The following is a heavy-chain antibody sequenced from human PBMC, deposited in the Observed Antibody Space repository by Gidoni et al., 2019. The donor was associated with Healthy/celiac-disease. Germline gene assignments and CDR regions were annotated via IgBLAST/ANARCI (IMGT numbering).Heavy chain of an antibody. CDR1: GFTFSSYS. CDR3: AREGYNWNYS. J-gene: IGHJ4*02. V-gene: IGHV3-21*01. Sequence: EVQLVESGGGLVKPGGSLSLSCEASGFTFSSYSMNWVRQAPGKGLEWVSSISSSSSDIYYAYAVKGRFTISRDNAKKSLYLQMNSQRAEDTAVYYCAREGYNWNYSWGQGTLVTVSS. D-gene: IGHD1-7*01. CDR2: ISSSSSDI.